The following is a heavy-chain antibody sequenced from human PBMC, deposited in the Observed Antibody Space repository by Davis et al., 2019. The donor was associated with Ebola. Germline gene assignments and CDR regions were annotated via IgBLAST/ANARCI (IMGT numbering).Heavy chain of an antibody. CDR2: IIPLFGTS. V-gene: IGHV1-69*13. J-gene: IGHJ3*02. Sequence: SVKVSCKASGGTFSNYAIAWVRQAPGQGLDWMGGIIPLFGTSNYAQKFQDRVTITADGSTSTAYMELSRLRSEDTAVYYCARDLRGYCTGGVCYNTALDIWGQGTMVIVSS. CDR3: ARDLRGYCTGGVCYNTALDI. D-gene: IGHD2-8*02. CDR1: GGTFSNYA.